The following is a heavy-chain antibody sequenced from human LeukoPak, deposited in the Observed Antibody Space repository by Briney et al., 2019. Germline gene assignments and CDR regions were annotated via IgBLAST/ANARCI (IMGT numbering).Heavy chain of an antibody. D-gene: IGHD6-6*01. Sequence: GGSLRLSCAASGFTFSSYWMSWVRQAPGKGLEWVANIKQDGSEKYYVDSVKGRFTISRDNAKNLLYLQMNSLRAEDTAVYYCAREALSIAARVPLNWFDPWGQGTLVTVSS. V-gene: IGHV3-7*03. CDR1: GFTFSSYW. CDR3: AREALSIAARVPLNWFDP. J-gene: IGHJ5*02. CDR2: IKQDGSEK.